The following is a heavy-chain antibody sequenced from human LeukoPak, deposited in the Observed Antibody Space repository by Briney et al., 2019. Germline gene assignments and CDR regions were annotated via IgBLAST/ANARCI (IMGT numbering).Heavy chain of an antibody. CDR2: INAYNGNT. J-gene: IGHJ6*02. Sequence: ASVKVSCKASGYTFISYGISWVRQAPGQGLEWMGWINAYNGNTNYPQKLQGRVTMTTDTSTSTAYMELRSLRSDYTAVYYCARGGYCSSTSCKSLRYYYGMDVWGQWTTVTVSS. V-gene: IGHV1-18*01. CDR1: GYTFISYG. CDR3: ARGGYCSSTSCKSLRYYYGMDV. D-gene: IGHD2-2*01.